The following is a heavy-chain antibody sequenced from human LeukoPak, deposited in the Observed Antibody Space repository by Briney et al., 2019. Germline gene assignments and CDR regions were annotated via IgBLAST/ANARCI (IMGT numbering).Heavy chain of an antibody. Sequence: PSETLSLTRTVSGGSISSSNYYWGWIRRPPGKGLEWIGSIYYSGSTYYNPSLKSRVTISVDTSKNQFSLKLTSVTAADTAAYYCARDSAMGPPSFDYWGQGTLVTVSS. J-gene: IGHJ4*02. D-gene: IGHD1-26*01. CDR3: ARDSAMGPPSFDY. V-gene: IGHV4-39*07. CDR1: GGSISSSNYY. CDR2: IYYSGST.